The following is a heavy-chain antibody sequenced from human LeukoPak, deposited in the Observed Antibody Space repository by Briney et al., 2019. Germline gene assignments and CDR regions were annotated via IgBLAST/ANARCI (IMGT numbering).Heavy chain of an antibody. CDR1: GGSISSYY. V-gene: IGHV4-59*08. CDR2: IYYTGSI. D-gene: IGHD2-15*01. Sequence: SETLSLTCTVSGGSISSYYWSWIRQPPGKGLEWIGYIYYTGSINYNPSLKSRVTISIDTSKNQFSLKLSSVTAADTAVYYCARRPRGVVVASTHWYFDLWARGTLVTVSS. J-gene: IGHJ2*01. CDR3: ARRPRGVVVASTHWYFDL.